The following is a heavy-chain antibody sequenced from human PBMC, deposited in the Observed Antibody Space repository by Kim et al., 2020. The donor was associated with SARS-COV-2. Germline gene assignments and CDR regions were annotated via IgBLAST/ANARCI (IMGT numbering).Heavy chain of an antibody. CDR1: GFTVSSNY. CDR3: ARGLFWADILTGYYPHWYFDL. V-gene: IGHV3-53*01. J-gene: IGHJ2*01. CDR2: IYSGGST. Sequence: GGSLRLSCAASGFTVSSNYMSWVRQAPGKGLEWVSVIYSGGSTYYADSVKGRFTISRDNSKNTLYLQMNSLRAEDTAVYYCARGLFWADILTGYYPHWYFDLWGRGTLVTVSS. D-gene: IGHD3-9*01.